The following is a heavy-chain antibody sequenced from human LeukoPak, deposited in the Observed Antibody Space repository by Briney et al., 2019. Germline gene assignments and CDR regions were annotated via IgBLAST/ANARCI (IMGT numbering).Heavy chain of an antibody. CDR3: ARGYYYDSSGYYYSSSDFDY. CDR1: GFTFSSYE. D-gene: IGHD3-22*01. V-gene: IGHV3-48*03. J-gene: IGHJ4*02. CDR2: ISSSGSTI. Sequence: GGSLRLSCAASGFTFSSYEMNWVRQAPGKGLEWVSYISSSGSTIYYADSVKGRFTISRDNAKNSLYLQMNNLRAEDTAVYYCARGYYYDSSGYYYSSSDFDYWGQGTLVTVSS.